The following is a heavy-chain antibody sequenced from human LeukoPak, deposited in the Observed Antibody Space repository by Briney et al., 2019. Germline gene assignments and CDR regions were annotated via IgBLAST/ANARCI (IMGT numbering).Heavy chain of an antibody. J-gene: IGHJ4*02. D-gene: IGHD1-26*01. CDR2: ISTSSSYI. CDR3: ARYSSNVVGKRHYFDY. V-gene: IGHV3-21*01. Sequence: GGSLRLSCAASGFTFSSYSMNWVRQAPGKGLEWVSSISTSSSYIYYVDSVKGRFTICRDNAKKSLYLQMNSLRAEDTAVYYCARYSSNVVGKRHYFDYWGQGTLVTISS. CDR1: GFTFSSYS.